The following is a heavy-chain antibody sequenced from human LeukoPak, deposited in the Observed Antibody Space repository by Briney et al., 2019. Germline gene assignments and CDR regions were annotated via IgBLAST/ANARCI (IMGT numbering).Heavy chain of an antibody. CDR3: ARGKRGSWYYYYYGMDV. D-gene: IGHD1-26*01. Sequence: PGGSLRLSCAASGFTFSSYAMHWVRQAPGKGLEWVAVISYDGSNKYYADSVKGRFTISRDNSKNTLYLQMNSLRAEDTAVYCCARGKRGSWYYYYYGMDVWGQGTTVTVSS. CDR1: GFTFSSYA. V-gene: IGHV3-30*04. J-gene: IGHJ6*02. CDR2: ISYDGSNK.